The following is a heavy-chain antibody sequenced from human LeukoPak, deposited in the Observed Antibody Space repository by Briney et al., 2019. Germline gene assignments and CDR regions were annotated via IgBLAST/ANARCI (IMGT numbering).Heavy chain of an antibody. CDR2: IYSGGST. CDR3: ASTFYGDSPPY. D-gene: IGHD4-17*01. J-gene: IGHJ4*02. V-gene: IGHV3-66*01. CDR1: GFTFSTYS. Sequence: GGSLRLSCAASGFTFSTYSMNWVRQAPGKGLEWVSVIYSGGSTYYADSVKGRFTISRDNSKNTLYLQMNSLRAEDTAVYYCASTFYGDSPPYWGQGTLVTVSS.